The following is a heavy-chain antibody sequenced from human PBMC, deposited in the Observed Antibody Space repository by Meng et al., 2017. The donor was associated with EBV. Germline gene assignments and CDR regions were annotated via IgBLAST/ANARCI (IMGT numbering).Heavy chain of an antibody. CDR1: GGSVNNESYY. Sequence: QVQLQESGPGLVKSSETLSLTCTVSGGSVNNESYYWGWNRQPPGKGLEYIGYIYYTGSTNYNSSLKSRVTISLDKSKNQFSLKLTSLTAADTAIYYCARGDYTNYPRWFDPWGQGPLVTVSS. V-gene: IGHV4-61*01. CDR3: ARGDYTNYPRWFDP. CDR2: IYYTGST. J-gene: IGHJ5*02. D-gene: IGHD4-11*01.